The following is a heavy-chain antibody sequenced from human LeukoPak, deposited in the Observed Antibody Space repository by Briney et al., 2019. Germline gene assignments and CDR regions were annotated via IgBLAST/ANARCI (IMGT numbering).Heavy chain of an antibody. CDR3: VRDLGISGLYAPPLGYFDS. J-gene: IGHJ4*02. D-gene: IGHD6-19*01. CDR2: INPKSGGT. CDR1: GYTFSAYC. Sequence: ASVKVSCKASGYTFSAYCMHWVRQAPGQGLEWMGWINPKSGGTNYAQQFQDRVTMTRDTSISSTYMELSRLKSDDTAVYYCVRDLGISGLYAPPLGYFDSWGQGTLVTVSS. V-gene: IGHV1-2*02.